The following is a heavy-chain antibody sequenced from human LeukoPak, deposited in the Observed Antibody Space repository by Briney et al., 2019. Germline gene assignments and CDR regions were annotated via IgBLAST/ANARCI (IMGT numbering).Heavy chain of an antibody. Sequence: SETLSLTRTVSGGSISSHYWSWIRQPPGKGVEWIGYIYYSGSTNYTPSLKSRVTISVDTSKNQLSLKLSSVTAADTAVYYCAREDSGYRFDYWGQGTLVTVSS. CDR2: IYYSGST. D-gene: IGHD6-13*01. V-gene: IGHV4-59*11. CDR1: GGSISSHY. J-gene: IGHJ4*02. CDR3: AREDSGYRFDY.